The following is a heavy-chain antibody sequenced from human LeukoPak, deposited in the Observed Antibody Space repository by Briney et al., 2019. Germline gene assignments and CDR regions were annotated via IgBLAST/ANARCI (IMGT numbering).Heavy chain of an antibody. V-gene: IGHV2-70*11. CDR2: IDWDDDK. CDR1: GFSLSTSGMC. D-gene: IGHD6-19*01. Sequence: SGPALVKPTQTLTLTCTFSGFSLSTSGMCVSWIRQPPGKALEWLARIDWDDDKYYSTSLETRLTISKDTSKNQVVLTMTNMDPVDTATYYCARISGLAVAGIPYYYYGMDVWGQGTTVTVSS. CDR3: ARISGLAVAGIPYYYYGMDV. J-gene: IGHJ6*02.